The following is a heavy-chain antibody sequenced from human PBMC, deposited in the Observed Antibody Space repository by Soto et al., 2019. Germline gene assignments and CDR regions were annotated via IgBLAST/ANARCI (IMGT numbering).Heavy chain of an antibody. D-gene: IGHD3-3*01. CDR3: ASISGVPIYYYYGMDV. CDR2: IDPSDSYT. CDR1: GYSFTSYW. J-gene: IGHJ6*02. Sequence: XESLKLTCKGSGYSFTSYWISLVRQMPGKGLEWMGRIDPSDSYTNYSPSFQGHVTISADKSISTAYLQWSSLKASDTAMYYRASISGVPIYYYYGMDVWGQGTTVTVSS. V-gene: IGHV5-10-1*01.